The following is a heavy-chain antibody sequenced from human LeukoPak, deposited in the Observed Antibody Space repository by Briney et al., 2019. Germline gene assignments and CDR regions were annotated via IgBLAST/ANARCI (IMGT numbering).Heavy chain of an antibody. CDR3: ARGGEAAGDFDY. D-gene: IGHD6-13*01. CDR1: GGFISSSSYY. Sequence: SETLSLTCTVSGGFISSSSYYWGWIRQPPGKGLEWIGSIYYSGSTYYNPSLKSRVTISVDTSKNQFSLKLSSVTAADTAVYYCARGGEAAGDFDYWGQGTLVTVSS. V-gene: IGHV4-39*07. CDR2: IYYSGST. J-gene: IGHJ4*02.